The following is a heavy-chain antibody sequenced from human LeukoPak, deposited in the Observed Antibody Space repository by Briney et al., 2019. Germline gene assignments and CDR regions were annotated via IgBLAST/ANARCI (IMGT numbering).Heavy chain of an antibody. V-gene: IGHV1-2*06. J-gene: IGHJ4*02. Sequence: ASVKVSCKASGYTFTGYYMYWVRQAPGQGLEWMGRINPNRGGISYAQKFQGRVTMTRDTSISTVYMELSRLRSDDTAVYYCARDAENSGSYYFDYWGQGTLVTVSS. CDR1: GYTFTGYY. D-gene: IGHD1-26*01. CDR3: ARDAENSGSYYFDY. CDR2: INPNRGGI.